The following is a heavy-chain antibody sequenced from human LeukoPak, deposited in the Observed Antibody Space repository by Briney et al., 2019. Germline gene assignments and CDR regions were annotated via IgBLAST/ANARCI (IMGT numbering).Heavy chain of an antibody. Sequence: GGSLRLSCAASGFTFSSYSMNWVRHAPGKGLEWVSSISSSSSYIYYADSVKGRFTISRDNAKNSLYLQMNSLRAEDTAVYYCASTYYYDSSGYSGAFDIWGQGTMVTVSS. D-gene: IGHD3-22*01. V-gene: IGHV3-21*01. CDR3: ASTYYYDSSGYSGAFDI. CDR1: GFTFSSYS. J-gene: IGHJ3*02. CDR2: ISSSSSYI.